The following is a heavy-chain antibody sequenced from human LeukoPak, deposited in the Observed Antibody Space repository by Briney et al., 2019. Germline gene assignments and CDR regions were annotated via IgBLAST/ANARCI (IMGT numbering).Heavy chain of an antibody. V-gene: IGHV4-39*07. CDR3: ASCYDFNYYYMHV. D-gene: IGHD3-3*01. J-gene: IGHJ6*03. CDR1: NGSITSSSYY. Sequence: SEALSLTCAVSNGSITSSSYYWGWIRQPPGKGLEWIGSIYYSGSTYYNPSLKSRVTISLDTSKNQISLKLTSVAAADTAVYYCASCYDFNYYYMHVWGKGTKVTVSS. CDR2: IYYSGST.